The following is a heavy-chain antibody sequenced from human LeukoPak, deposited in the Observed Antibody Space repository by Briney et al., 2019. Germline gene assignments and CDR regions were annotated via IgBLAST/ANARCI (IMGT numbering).Heavy chain of an antibody. CDR1: GNTFSDFY. J-gene: IGHJ4*02. V-gene: IGHV1-69-2*01. D-gene: IGHD2/OR15-2a*01. Sequence: ATVKISCKASGNTFSDFYIHWVRQTPEKGLEWMGRVDREDGESVYAEKWQGRVTMTADPSTDTGHMELSSLTFDDTAVYYCATSIGAFFPDKWGQGTLVTASS. CDR3: ATSIGAFFPDK. CDR2: VDREDGES.